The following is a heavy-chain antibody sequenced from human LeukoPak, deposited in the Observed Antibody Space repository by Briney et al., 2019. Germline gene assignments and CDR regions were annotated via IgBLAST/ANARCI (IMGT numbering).Heavy chain of an antibody. CDR3: ARDRDYGSGSYYGY. V-gene: IGHV4-4*02. Sequence: SETLSLTCAASGGSISSSNWWSWVRQPPGKGLEWIGEIYHSGSTNYNPSLKSRVTISVDKSKNQFSLKLSSVTAADTAVYYCARDRDYGSGSYYGYWGQGTLVTVSS. CDR1: GGSISSSNW. CDR2: IYHSGST. J-gene: IGHJ4*02. D-gene: IGHD3-10*01.